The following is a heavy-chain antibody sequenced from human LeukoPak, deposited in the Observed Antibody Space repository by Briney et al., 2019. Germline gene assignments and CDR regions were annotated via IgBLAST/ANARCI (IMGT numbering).Heavy chain of an antibody. CDR3: AKDDGYFDY. CDR2: IYSGGST. D-gene: IGHD5-24*01. J-gene: IGHJ4*02. Sequence: PGGSLRLSCAASGFTFDDYGMSWVRQAPGKGLEWVSVIYSGGSTYYVDSVKGRFTISRDNSKNTLSLQMNSLRAEDTAVYYCAKDDGYFDYWGQGTLVTVSS. CDR1: GFTFDDYG. V-gene: IGHV3-66*01.